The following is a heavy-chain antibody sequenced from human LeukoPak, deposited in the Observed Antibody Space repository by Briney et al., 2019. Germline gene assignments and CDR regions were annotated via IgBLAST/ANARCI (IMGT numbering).Heavy chain of an antibody. D-gene: IGHD3-10*01. J-gene: IGHJ1*01. CDR2: TNQDGSEK. CDR3: ARELGVGPAEYFQH. V-gene: IGHV3-7*01. Sequence: PGGSLRLSCAASGFIFCSSRMSWVRQAPGKGLEWVANTNQDGSEKYYLESVRGRFTISRDNAKNSLYLQMNSLRAEDTAVYYCARELGVGPAEYFQHWGQGSLVTVSS. CDR1: GFIFCSSR.